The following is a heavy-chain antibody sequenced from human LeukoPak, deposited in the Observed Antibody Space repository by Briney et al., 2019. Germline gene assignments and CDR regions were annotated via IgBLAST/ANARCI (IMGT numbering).Heavy chain of an antibody. J-gene: IGHJ4*02. CDR2: IYTSGTT. CDR1: GGSIRSGSNY. Sequence: SQTLSLTCTVSGGSIRSGSNYWTWIRQPAGKGLVWIGRIYTSGTTHYNPSLKSRVTISVDTSKNQFSLKLSSVTAADTAVYYCARSLDGYNPGDYWGQGTLVTVSS. CDR3: ARSLDGYNPGDY. V-gene: IGHV4-61*02. D-gene: IGHD5-24*01.